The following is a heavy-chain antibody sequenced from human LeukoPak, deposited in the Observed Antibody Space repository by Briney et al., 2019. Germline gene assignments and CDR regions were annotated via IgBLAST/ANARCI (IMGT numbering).Heavy chain of an antibody. Sequence: PGGSLRLSCAASGFTFSSYGMSWVRQAPGKGLEWVSAISGGGGSTYYADSVKGRFTISRDNSKNTLYLQMNSLRAEDTAVYYCANRFTTGTTNWFDPWGQGTLVTVSS. J-gene: IGHJ5*02. CDR1: GFTFSSYG. V-gene: IGHV3-23*01. D-gene: IGHD1-1*01. CDR2: ISGGGGST. CDR3: ANRFTTGTTNWFDP.